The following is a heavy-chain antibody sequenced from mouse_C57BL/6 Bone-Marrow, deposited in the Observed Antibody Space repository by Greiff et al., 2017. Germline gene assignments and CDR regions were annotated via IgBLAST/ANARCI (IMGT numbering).Heavy chain of an antibody. D-gene: IGHD1-1*01. J-gene: IGHJ4*01. Sequence: EVQLQQSGPELVKPGASVKISCKASGYSFTGYYINWVKQSPEKSLEWIGEINPSTGGTTYNQKFKAKATLTVDKSSSTAYMQLKSLKSEDSAVYYCARRSSHYYAMDYWGQGTSVTVSS. CDR2: INPSTGGT. CDR1: GYSFTGYY. CDR3: ARRSSHYYAMDY. V-gene: IGHV1-42*01.